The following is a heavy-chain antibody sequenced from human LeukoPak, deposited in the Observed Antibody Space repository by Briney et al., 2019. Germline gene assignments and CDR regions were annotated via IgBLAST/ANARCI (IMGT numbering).Heavy chain of an antibody. CDR1: GGSMSSYH. CDR3: ARRRYYGSGIRSVDP. CDR2: IYYSGST. Sequence: SETLSLTCTVSGGSMSSYHWNWIRQPPGKGLEWMGYIYYSGSTNYNPSLKSRVTISVDTSKNQFSLKLSSVTAADTAVYYCARRRYYGSGIRSVDPWGQGTLVTVSS. J-gene: IGHJ5*02. V-gene: IGHV4-59*12. D-gene: IGHD3-10*01.